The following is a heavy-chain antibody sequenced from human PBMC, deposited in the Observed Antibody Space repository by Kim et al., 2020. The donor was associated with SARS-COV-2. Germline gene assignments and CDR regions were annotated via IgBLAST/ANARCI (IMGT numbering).Heavy chain of an antibody. J-gene: IGHJ6*02. D-gene: IGHD3-22*01. Sequence: SVKVSCKASGGTVSSGGRSWVRLAPGQGLEWMGGIIPIFGTANYAQKFQGRVTITADESTSTAYMELSSLRSEDTAVYYCASRGGNYDSSGYYGYYYGMDVWGQGTTVTVSS. CDR3: ASRGGNYDSSGYYGYYYGMDV. V-gene: IGHV1-69*13. CDR1: GGTVSSGG. CDR2: IIPIFGTA.